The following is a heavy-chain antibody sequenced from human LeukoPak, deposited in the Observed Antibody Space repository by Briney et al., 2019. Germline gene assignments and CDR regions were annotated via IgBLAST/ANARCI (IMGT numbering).Heavy chain of an antibody. CDR1: GFTFSSYW. CDR2: IKQDGSEK. D-gene: IGHD5-12*01. V-gene: IGHV3-7*01. Sequence: GGSLRLSCAASGFTFSSYWMSWVRQAPGKGLEWVANIKQDGSEKHYVDSVKGRFTISRDNAKNSLYLQMNSLRAEDTAVYYCARDSGYDHEDYWGQGTLVTVSS. J-gene: IGHJ4*02. CDR3: ARDSGYDHEDY.